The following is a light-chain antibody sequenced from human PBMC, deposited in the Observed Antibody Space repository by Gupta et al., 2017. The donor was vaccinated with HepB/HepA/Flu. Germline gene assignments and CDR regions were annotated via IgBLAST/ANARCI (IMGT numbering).Light chain of an antibody. CDR1: QSVSSTY. CDR2: GAS. CDR3: QQYGSSPLYT. J-gene: IGKJ2*01. Sequence: IVLTQSPGTLSLSPGERATLSCRASQSVSSTYLAWYQQKPGQAPSLLIYGASSRATGIPDRFSGSGSGTDFTLTISRLEPEDFAGYYCQQYGSSPLYTFGQGTKLEIK. V-gene: IGKV3-20*01.